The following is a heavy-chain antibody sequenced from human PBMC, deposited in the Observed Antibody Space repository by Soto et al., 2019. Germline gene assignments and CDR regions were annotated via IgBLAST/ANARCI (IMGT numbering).Heavy chain of an antibody. D-gene: IGHD6-6*01. J-gene: IGHJ4*02. CDR3: ARDLRGIAARPAYYFDY. V-gene: IGHV3-33*01. CDR1: GFTFSSYG. Sequence: GGSLRLSCAASGFTFSSYGMHWVRQAPGKGLEWVAVIWYDGSNKYYADSVKGRFTISGDNSKNTLYLQMNSLRAEDTAVYYCARDLRGIAARPAYYFDYWGQGTLVTVSS. CDR2: IWYDGSNK.